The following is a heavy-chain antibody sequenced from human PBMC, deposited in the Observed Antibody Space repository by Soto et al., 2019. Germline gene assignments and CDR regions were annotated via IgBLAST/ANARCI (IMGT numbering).Heavy chain of an antibody. CDR1: GGTFSSYA. Sequence: SVKVSCKASGGTFSSYAISWVRQAPGQGLEWMGGIIPIFGTANYAQKFQGRVTITADESTSTAYMELSSLRSEDTAVYYCARGVIVATIRDYYYGMDVWGQGTTVTVS. J-gene: IGHJ6*02. V-gene: IGHV1-69*13. CDR3: ARGVIVATIRDYYYGMDV. D-gene: IGHD5-12*01. CDR2: IIPIFGTA.